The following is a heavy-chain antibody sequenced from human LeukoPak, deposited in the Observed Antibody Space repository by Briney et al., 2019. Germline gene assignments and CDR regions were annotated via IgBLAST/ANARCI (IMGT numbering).Heavy chain of an antibody. CDR1: GGSFSGYY. CDR3: ARVTRGPDGHDWFDP. Sequence: SETLSLTCAVYGGSFSGYYWSWIRQPPGKGLEWIGEINHSGSTNYNPSLMSRATISLDTSKNQFSLNLRSVTAADTAVYYCARVTRGPDGHDWFDPWGQGILVTVSS. J-gene: IGHJ5*02. V-gene: IGHV4-34*01. D-gene: IGHD1-14*01. CDR2: INHSGST.